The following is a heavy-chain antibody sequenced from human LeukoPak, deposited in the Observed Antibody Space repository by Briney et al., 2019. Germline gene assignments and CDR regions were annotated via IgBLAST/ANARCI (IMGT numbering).Heavy chain of an antibody. V-gene: IGHV1-2*02. J-gene: IGHJ3*02. D-gene: IGHD3-16*02. CDR2: INPNSGGT. CDR1: GYTFTGYY. CDR3: ARDLRYYDYVWGSYRSHEDAFDI. Sequence: ASVKVSCKASGYTFTGYYMHWVRQAPGQGLEWMGWINPNSGGTNYAQKFQGRVTMTRDTSISTAYMELSRLRSDDTAVYYCARDLRYYDYVWGSYRSHEDAFDIWGQGTMVTVSS.